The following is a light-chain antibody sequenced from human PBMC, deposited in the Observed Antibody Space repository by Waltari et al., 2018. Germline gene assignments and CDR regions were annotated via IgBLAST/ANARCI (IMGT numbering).Light chain of an antibody. J-gene: IGLJ2*01. CDR1: SGINFGTYR. CDR3: AIWYSSAWV. Sequence: QPVLTQPTSLSASPGASARFPCTLHSGINFGTYRIYWYQQKPGSLPRYLLRFKSDSDKQRGDGVPSRFSVAKDPSPKAGLLLVPGRQSEDEADYYCAIWYSSAWVFGGGTKLTVL. CDR2: FKSDSDK. V-gene: IGLV5-39*01.